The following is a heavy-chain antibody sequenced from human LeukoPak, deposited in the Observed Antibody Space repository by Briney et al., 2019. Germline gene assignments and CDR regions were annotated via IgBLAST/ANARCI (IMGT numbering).Heavy chain of an antibody. Sequence: ASVKVSCKASGYTFTGYYMHWVRQAPGQGLEWMGWINPNSGGTNYPQKFQGRVTMTRDTSISTAYMELSRLRSDDTAVYYCARVDLQSWGGFDPWGQGTLVTVSS. CDR3: ARVDLQSWGGFDP. J-gene: IGHJ5*02. V-gene: IGHV1-2*02. CDR2: INPNSGGT. CDR1: GYTFTGYY. D-gene: IGHD3-16*01.